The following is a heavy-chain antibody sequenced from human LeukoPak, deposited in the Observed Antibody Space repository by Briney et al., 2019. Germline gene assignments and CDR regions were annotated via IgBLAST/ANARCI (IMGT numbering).Heavy chain of an antibody. CDR3: ARGDYYYMDV. Sequence: SETLSLTCAVYGGSFSGYYWSWIRQPPGKGLEWIGEINHSGSTNYNPSLKSRVTISVDTSKNQFSLKLSSVTAAGTAVYYCARGDYYYMDVWGKGTTVTVSS. CDR2: INHSGST. CDR1: GGSFSGYY. J-gene: IGHJ6*03. V-gene: IGHV4-34*01.